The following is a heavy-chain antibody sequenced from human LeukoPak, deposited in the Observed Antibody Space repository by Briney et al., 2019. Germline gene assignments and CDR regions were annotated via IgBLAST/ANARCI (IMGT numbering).Heavy chain of an antibody. CDR2: TNTNTGNP. CDR1: GYTFTNYA. V-gene: IGHV7-4-1*02. J-gene: IGHJ4*02. Sequence: ASVKVSCKASGYTFTNYAINWVRQAPGQGLEWMGWTNTNTGNPMYAQGFTGRFVFSWDTSVSTAYLQISSLKAEDTAVYYCAREDYWGQGTLVTVSS. CDR3: AREDY.